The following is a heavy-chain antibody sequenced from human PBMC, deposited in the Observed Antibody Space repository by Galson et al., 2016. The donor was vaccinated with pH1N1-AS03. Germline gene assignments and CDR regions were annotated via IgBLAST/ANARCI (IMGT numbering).Heavy chain of an antibody. J-gene: IGHJ4*02. CDR3: VRRSPWATVGTYYFDY. CDR1: GFTFSTYA. V-gene: IGHV3-23*01. CDR2: ISASGGDT. D-gene: IGHD4-23*01. Sequence: SLRLSCAASGFTFSTYAMSWVRQAQGMGLEWVSSISASGGDTYYADSVKGRFTISRDNSRNNVSLQMNSLRDDDTAVYYCVRRSPWATVGTYYFDYWGQGTLVTVSS.